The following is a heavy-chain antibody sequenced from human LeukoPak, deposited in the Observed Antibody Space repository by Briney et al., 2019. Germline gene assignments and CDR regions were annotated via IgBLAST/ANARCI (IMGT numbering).Heavy chain of an antibody. D-gene: IGHD3-3*01. Sequence: SETLSLTCAVYGGSFSGYYWSWIRQPPGKGLEWIGEINHSGSTNYNPSLKSRVTISVDTSKNQFSLKLSSGTAADTAVYYCAREQETTTISDYWGQGTLVTVSS. J-gene: IGHJ4*02. CDR2: INHSGST. CDR1: GGSFSGYY. V-gene: IGHV4-34*01. CDR3: AREQETTTISDY.